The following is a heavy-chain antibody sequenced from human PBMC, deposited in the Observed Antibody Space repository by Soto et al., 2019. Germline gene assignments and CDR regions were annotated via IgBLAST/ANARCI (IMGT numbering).Heavy chain of an antibody. CDR3: ARDRSIAARPEWYFDL. V-gene: IGHV3-53*01. J-gene: IGHJ2*01. CDR2: IYSGGST. Sequence: GGSLRLSCAASGFTVSSNYMSWVRQAPGKGLEWVSVIYSGGSTYYADSVKGRFTISRDNSKNTLYLQMNSLRAEDTAVYYCARDRSIAARPEWYFDLWGRGTLVTVSS. D-gene: IGHD6-6*01. CDR1: GFTVSSNY.